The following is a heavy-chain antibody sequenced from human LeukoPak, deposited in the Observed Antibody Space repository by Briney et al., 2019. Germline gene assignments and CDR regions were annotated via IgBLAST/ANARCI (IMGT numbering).Heavy chain of an antibody. CDR1: GYSFTSYW. D-gene: IGHD6-13*01. V-gene: IGHV5-51*01. CDR3: ARLGAAAGTRDFDY. Sequence: GESLKISCKVSGYSFTSYWIAWVRQKPGKGLEWMGIIYPGDSETRYSPPFQGQVIFSADKSITTAYVDWSSLKASDTAIYYCARLGAAAGTRDFDYWGQGTLVTVS. J-gene: IGHJ4*02. CDR2: IYPGDSET.